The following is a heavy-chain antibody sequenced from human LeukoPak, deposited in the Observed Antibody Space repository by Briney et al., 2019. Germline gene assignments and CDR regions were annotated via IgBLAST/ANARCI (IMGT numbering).Heavy chain of an antibody. CDR2: IRQDGREK. D-gene: IGHD6-6*01. CDR3: ARDVSDENGSASRIHLDS. J-gene: IGHJ4*02. CDR1: GFTFSNYW. Sequence: GGSLRLSCAASGFTFSNYWMTWVRQAPGKGLEWVANIRQDGREKNYVDSVKGRFTISRDNAKNSLILQMNRLRAEDTAVYYCARDVSDENGSASRIHLDSWGQGTLVSVPS. V-gene: IGHV3-7*03.